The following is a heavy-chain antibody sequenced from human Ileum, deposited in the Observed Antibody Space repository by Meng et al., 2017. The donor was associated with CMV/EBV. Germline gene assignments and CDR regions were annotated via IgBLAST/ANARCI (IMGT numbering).Heavy chain of an antibody. Sequence: TFSDYYMDWVRHAPGKGLEWVGRLRNKVNSYTPEYAASVPRTFTISRDDSKKSLYLQMDSLKTEDTAVYYRTRERHFHGPASAFFDYWGQGALVTVSS. D-gene: IGHD3-10*01. CDR3: TRERHFHGPASAFFDY. V-gene: IGHV3-72*01. J-gene: IGHJ4*02. CDR1: TFSDYY. CDR2: LRNKVNSYTP.